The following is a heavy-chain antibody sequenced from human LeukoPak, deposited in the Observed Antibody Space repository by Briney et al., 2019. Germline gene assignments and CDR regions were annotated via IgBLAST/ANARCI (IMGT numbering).Heavy chain of an antibody. D-gene: IGHD2-2*01. CDR1: GYTFTSYG. Sequence: ASVKVSCKASGYTFTSYGISWVRQAPGQGLEWMGWINAGNGNTKYSQKFQGRVTITRDTSASTAYMELSSLRSEDTAVYYCARGCSSTSCPTSYYYYYGMDVWGQGTTVTVSS. CDR3: ARGCSSTSCPTSYYYYYGMDV. CDR2: INAGNGNT. J-gene: IGHJ6*02. V-gene: IGHV1-3*01.